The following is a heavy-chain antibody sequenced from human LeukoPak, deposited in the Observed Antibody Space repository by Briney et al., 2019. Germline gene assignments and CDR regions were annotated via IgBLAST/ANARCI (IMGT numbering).Heavy chain of an antibody. CDR1: GGSISSSSYY. CDR2: IYYSGST. CDR3: LSKPLTSTGCLDY. J-gene: IGHJ4*02. Sequence: SETLSLTCTVSGGSISSSSYYWGWIRQPPGKGLEWIGSIYYSGSTYYNPSLKSRVTISVDTSKNQFSLKLSSVTAADTAVYYCLSKPLTSTGCLDYWGQGTLVTVPS. V-gene: IGHV4-39*01. D-gene: IGHD4-17*01.